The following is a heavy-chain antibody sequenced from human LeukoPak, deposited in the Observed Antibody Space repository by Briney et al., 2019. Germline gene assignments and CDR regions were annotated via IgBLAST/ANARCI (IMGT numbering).Heavy chain of an antibody. CDR3: ARGRPYGEVVS. D-gene: IGHD4-17*01. CDR1: GVSISSSSYY. CDR2: IYYSGST. Sequence: SETLSLTCTVSGVSISSSSYYWGWLRQPPGKGLEWIGGIYYSGSTYYNPSLKSRVTISVDTSKNQFSLKLSSVTAADTAVYYCARGRPYGEVVSWGQGTLVTVSS. V-gene: IGHV4-39*07. J-gene: IGHJ4*02.